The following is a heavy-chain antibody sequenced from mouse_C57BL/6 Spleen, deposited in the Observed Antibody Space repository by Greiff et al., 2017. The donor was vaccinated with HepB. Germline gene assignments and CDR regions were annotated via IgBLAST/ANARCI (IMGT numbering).Heavy chain of an antibody. D-gene: IGHD2-1*01. CDR3: ARAGGYGNLDY. Sequence: VQLQQPGAELVRPGSSVKLSCKASGYTFTSYWMDWVKQRPGQGLEWIGNIYPSDSETHYNQKFKDKATLTVDKSSSTAYMQLSSLTSEDSAVYYCARAGGYGNLDYWGQGTTLTVSS. V-gene: IGHV1-61*01. J-gene: IGHJ2*01. CDR1: GYTFTSYW. CDR2: IYPSDSET.